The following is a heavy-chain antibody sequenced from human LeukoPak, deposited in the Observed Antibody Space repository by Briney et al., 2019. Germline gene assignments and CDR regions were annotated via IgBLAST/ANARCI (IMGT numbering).Heavy chain of an antibody. CDR1: GFTFSSYA. D-gene: IGHD3-16*02. CDR2: ISGSGGST. J-gene: IGHJ4*02. V-gene: IGHV3-23*01. Sequence: GGSLRLSCAASGFTFSSYAMTWVRQAPGKGLEWVSAISGSGGSTYYADSVKGRFTISRDNSKNTLYLQMNSLRAEDTAVYYCARGHYVWGSYRYYFDYWGQGTLVTVSS. CDR3: ARGHYVWGSYRYYFDY.